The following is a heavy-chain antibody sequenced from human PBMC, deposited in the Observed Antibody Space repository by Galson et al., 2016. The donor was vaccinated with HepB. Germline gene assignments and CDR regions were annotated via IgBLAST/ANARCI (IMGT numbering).Heavy chain of an antibody. CDR2: IYYSGNT. CDR1: GDSISIRGYC. CDR3: ARRTLQPSFDY. D-gene: IGHD1-14*01. J-gene: IGHJ4*02. Sequence: SETLSLTCTVSGDSISIRGYCWAWIRQPPGKGLEWIGSIYYSGNTYNNPSLKTRVSMSVDTSKNHFSLELSSVTAADTAVYYCARRTLQPSFDYWGQGTPVSVSS. V-gene: IGHV4-39*02.